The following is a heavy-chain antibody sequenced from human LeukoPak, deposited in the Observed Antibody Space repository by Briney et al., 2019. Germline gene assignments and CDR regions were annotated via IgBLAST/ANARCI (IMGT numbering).Heavy chain of an antibody. D-gene: IGHD1-7*01. J-gene: IGHJ4*02. CDR2: IKQDGSEK. CDR3: ARGGNWNYDFDY. V-gene: IGHV3-7*01. Sequence: GGALRVSCAASGFTFCSYAISWGRPAPGEGVGGGANIKQDGSEKNYLDSVKGRFTISRDNAKNSLFLQMSSLRVEDTAVYYRARGGNWNYDFDYWGQGTLVTVSS. CDR1: GFTFCSYA.